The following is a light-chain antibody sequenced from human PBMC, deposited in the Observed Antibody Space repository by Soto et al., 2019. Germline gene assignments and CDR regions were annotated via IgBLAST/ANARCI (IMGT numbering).Light chain of an antibody. CDR3: ASYTETSTF. CDR2: GNS. Sequence: QSVLTQPPSVSGAPGQRVTISCTGSSSNIGAGYDVHWYQQLPGTAPKLLIYGNSNRPSGVPDRFSGSKSGTSASLAITGLQAEDEGDYYCASYTETSTFFGPGTKLTVL. J-gene: IGLJ1*01. CDR1: SSNIGAGYD. V-gene: IGLV1-40*01.